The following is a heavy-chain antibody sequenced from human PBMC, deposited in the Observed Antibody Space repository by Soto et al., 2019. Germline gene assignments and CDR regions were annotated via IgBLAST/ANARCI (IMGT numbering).Heavy chain of an antibody. D-gene: IGHD2-15*01. CDR3: ARDQSSGGSCYSEYYYYGMDV. Sequence: ASVKVSCKASGYTFTSYYMHWVRQAPGQGLEWMGIINPSGGSTSYAQKFQGRVTMTRDTSTSTVYMELSSLRSEDTAVYYCARDQSSGGSCYSEYYYYGMDVWGKGTTVTVS. V-gene: IGHV1-46*01. J-gene: IGHJ6*04. CDR2: INPSGGST. CDR1: GYTFTSYY.